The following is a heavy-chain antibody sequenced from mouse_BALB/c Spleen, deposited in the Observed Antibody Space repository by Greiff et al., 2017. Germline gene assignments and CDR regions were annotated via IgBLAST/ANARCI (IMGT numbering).Heavy chain of an antibody. J-gene: IGHJ3*01. CDR2: ISDGGSYT. D-gene: IGHD2-2*01. V-gene: IGHV5-4*02. CDR1: GFTFSDYY. Sequence: DVLLVESGGGLVKPGGSLKLSCAASGFTFSDYYMYWVRQTPEKRLEWVATISDGGSYTYYPDSVKGRFTISRDNAKNNLYLQMSSLKSEDTAMYDCAREGDDGYDYWGQGTLVTVSA. CDR3: AREGDDGYDY.